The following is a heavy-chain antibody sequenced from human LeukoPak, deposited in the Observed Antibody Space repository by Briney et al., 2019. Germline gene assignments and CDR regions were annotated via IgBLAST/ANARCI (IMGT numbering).Heavy chain of an antibody. D-gene: IGHD3-16*02. CDR2: IIPIFGTA. V-gene: IGHV1-69*13. CDR1: GGTFSSYA. J-gene: IGHJ5*02. Sequence: GASVKVSCKASGGTFSSYAISWVRQAPGQGLEWMGGIIPIFGTANYAQKSQGRVTITADESTSTAYMELSSLRAEDTAVYYCARGGTYYDYVWGSYLPYNWFDPWGQGTLVTVSS. CDR3: ARGGTYYDYVWGSYLPYNWFDP.